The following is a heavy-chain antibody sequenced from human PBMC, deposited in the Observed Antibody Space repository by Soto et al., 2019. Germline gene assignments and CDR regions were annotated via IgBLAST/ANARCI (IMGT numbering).Heavy chain of an antibody. J-gene: IGHJ3*02. CDR3: ARRVVRRPGAFDI. CDR2: IYDSGST. D-gene: IGHD3-10*01. CDR1: GGSVSSDDYY. Sequence: SETLSLTCTVSGGSVSSDDYYWSWIRQPPGKGLEWIGYIYDSGSTTYNPSLRGRVTISVDTSKNQFSLRLTSVTAADTAVYYCARRVVRRPGAFDIWGQGTMVTVSS. V-gene: IGHV4-61*08.